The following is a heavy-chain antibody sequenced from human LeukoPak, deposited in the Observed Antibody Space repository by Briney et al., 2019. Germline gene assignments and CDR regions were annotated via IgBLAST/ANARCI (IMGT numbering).Heavy chain of an antibody. Sequence: AGSLRLSCAASGFTFSSYEMNWVRQAPGKGLEWVTYIGGSGSTIYYADSVKGRFTISRDNAKNSLYLQMNRLRGEDTAVYYCARDYLVGGTDAFDIWGQGTMVTVSS. CDR3: ARDYLVGGTDAFDI. CDR1: GFTFSSYE. CDR2: IGGSGSTI. J-gene: IGHJ3*02. V-gene: IGHV3-48*03. D-gene: IGHD1-1*01.